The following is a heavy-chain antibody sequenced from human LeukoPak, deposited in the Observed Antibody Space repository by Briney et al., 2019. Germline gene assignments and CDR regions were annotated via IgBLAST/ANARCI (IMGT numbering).Heavy chain of an antibody. D-gene: IGHD3-3*01. V-gene: IGHV1-2*02. CDR2: INPNSGGT. J-gene: IGHJ5*02. Sequence: GASVKVSCKASGYTFTGYYMHWVRRAPGQGLEWMGWINPNSGGTNYAQKFQGRVTMTRDTSISTAYMELSRLRSHDTAVYYCARDGLRFLEWLSISNWFDPWGQGTLVTVSS. CDR1: GYTFTGYY. CDR3: ARDGLRFLEWLSISNWFDP.